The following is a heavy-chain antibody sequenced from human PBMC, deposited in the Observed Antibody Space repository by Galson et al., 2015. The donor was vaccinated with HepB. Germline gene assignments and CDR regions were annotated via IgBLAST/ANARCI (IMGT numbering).Heavy chain of an antibody. CDR2: ISSSSSYI. V-gene: IGHV3-21*01. CDR1: GFTFSSYS. CDR3: ARDPSDLYYFYYGMDV. J-gene: IGHJ6*02. Sequence: SLRLSCAASGFTFSSYSMNWVRQAPGKGLEWVSSISSSSSYIYYADSVKGRFTISRDNAKKSLYLQMNTLRVEDTAVYYCARDPSDLYYFYYGMDVWGQGTTVTVSS.